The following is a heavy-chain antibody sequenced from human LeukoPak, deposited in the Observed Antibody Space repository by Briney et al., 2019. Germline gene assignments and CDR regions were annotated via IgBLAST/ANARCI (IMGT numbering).Heavy chain of an antibody. CDR1: GFTFDDYA. CDR2: ISGSGGST. CDR3: AKDCTGYYDSSGCAEYFQH. D-gene: IGHD3-22*01. Sequence: AGGSLRLSCAASGFTFDDYAMHWVRQAPGKGLEWVSAISGSGGSTYYADSVKGRFTISRDNSKNTLYLQMNSLRAEDTAVYYCAKDCTGYYDSSGCAEYFQHWGQGTLVTVSS. J-gene: IGHJ1*01. V-gene: IGHV3-23*01.